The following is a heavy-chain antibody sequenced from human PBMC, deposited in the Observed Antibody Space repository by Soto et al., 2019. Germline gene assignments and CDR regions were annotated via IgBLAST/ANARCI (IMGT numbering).Heavy chain of an antibody. CDR3: AKEGSSALYYFDC. J-gene: IGHJ4*02. CDR1: GFTFSSYA. V-gene: IGHV3-23*01. CDR2: ISGSGGST. Sequence: EVQLLESGGGLVQPGGSLRLSCAASGFTFSSYAMSWVRQAPGKGLEWVSTISGSGGSTYYADSVKGRFTISRDSCRNTLYLHMNSLRSADTALYCWAKEGSSALYYFDCWGQENLVTVSS. D-gene: IGHD2-15*01.